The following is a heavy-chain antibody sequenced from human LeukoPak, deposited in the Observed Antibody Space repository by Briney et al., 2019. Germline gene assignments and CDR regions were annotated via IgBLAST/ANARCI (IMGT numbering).Heavy chain of an antibody. Sequence: PSETLSLTCTVPGGSISSHYWSWIRQPPGKGLEWIGYIYYSGSTNYNPSFKSRVTISVDTSKNQLSLRLSSVTAADTAVYYGARNSGYGSYFDYWGQGTLVTVSS. CDR2: IYYSGST. J-gene: IGHJ4*02. V-gene: IGHV4-59*08. CDR3: ARNSGYGSYFDY. D-gene: IGHD6-13*01. CDR1: GGSISSHY.